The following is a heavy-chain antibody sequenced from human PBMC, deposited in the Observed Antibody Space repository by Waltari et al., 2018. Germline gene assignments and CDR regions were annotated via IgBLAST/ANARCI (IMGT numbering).Heavy chain of an antibody. Sequence: QVQLQQWGAGLLKPSETMSLTCAVYGGSFSGYYWSWIRQPPGQGLEWIGEINHSGSTTYNPDRKRRVTISVDTAKNQFSLKLSSGTAADTAVYYCARGPEGYCSSTSCYARRGLSYYWGQGTLVTVSS. J-gene: IGHJ4*02. V-gene: IGHV4-34*01. CDR3: ARGPEGYCSSTSCYARRGLSYY. CDR2: INHSGST. D-gene: IGHD2-2*01. CDR1: GGSFSGYY.